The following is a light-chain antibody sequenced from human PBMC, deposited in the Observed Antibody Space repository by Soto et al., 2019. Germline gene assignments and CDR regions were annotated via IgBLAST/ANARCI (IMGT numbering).Light chain of an antibody. CDR3: LLLVYGDWG. Sequence: QAVVTQEPSLTVSPGGTVTFTCGSSTGAVTTGHYPYWFQQRPGQAPRTLIYETSNKHSWTPARFSASLLGGKAALTLSGAQPEDEADYYCLLLVYGDWGFGGGTKLTVL. V-gene: IGLV7-46*01. CDR1: TGAVTTGHY. CDR2: ETS. J-gene: IGLJ2*01.